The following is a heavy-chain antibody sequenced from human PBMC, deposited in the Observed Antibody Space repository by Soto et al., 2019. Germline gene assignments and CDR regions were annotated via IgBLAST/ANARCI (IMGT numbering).Heavy chain of an antibody. CDR1: GFTISSYA. CDR2: ISGSGDTT. V-gene: IGHV3-23*01. J-gene: IGHJ6*03. D-gene: IGHD2-2*01. CDR3: EKSSSWAHYYYMDV. Sequence: PGGSLRLSCAASGFTISSYAMSWVRQAPGKGLEWVSVISGSGDTTNYADSVKDRFTISRDNSKNSLYLQMNSLRVEDTAIYYCEKSSSWAHYYYMDVWGKGTTVTVSS.